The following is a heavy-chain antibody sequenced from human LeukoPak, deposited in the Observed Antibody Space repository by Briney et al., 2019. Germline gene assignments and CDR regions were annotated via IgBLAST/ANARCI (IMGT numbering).Heavy chain of an antibody. J-gene: IGHJ4*02. CDR3: ARVPWANYYDIYFDY. Sequence: ASVKVSCKASGYTFTTFYMHWVRQAPGQGLEWMGIINPSSGSTSYSPKLQGRVTMTRDTSTSTVYMELSSLRSEDTAVYYCARVPWANYYDIYFDYWGQGTLVTVSS. D-gene: IGHD3-22*01. CDR1: GYTFTTFY. V-gene: IGHV1-46*01. CDR2: INPSSGST.